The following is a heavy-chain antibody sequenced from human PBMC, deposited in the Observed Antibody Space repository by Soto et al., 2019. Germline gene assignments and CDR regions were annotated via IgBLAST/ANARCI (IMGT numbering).Heavy chain of an antibody. D-gene: IGHD3-10*01. V-gene: IGHV3-30-3*01. J-gene: IGHJ4*02. CDR2: ISYDGSNK. Sequence: QVQLVASGGGVVPPGRSLRLACSAYGFTFSSYAMHWVRQAPGKGLEWVAVISYDGSNKSYADSVKGRFTISRDNCKRPLYRQLNSLRAEDTAVYYCARNPLWFWELFPFDYWGQGTLVTVSS. CDR1: GFTFSSYA. CDR3: ARNPLWFWELFPFDY.